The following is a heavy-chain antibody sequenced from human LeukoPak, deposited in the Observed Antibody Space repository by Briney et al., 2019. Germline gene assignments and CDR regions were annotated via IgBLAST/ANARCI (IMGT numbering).Heavy chain of an antibody. V-gene: IGHV3-48*01. CDR2: INGGGSPI. D-gene: IGHD6-13*01. CDR3: ARGQQLVKTD. Sequence: GGSLRLSCAASGFTFSRDSMNWVRQAPGKGLEWVSYINGGGSPIFYADSVRGRFTISRDNAKNSLHLQMNSLRAEDTALYYCARGQQLVKTDWGQGTLVTVSS. J-gene: IGHJ4*02. CDR1: GFTFSRDS.